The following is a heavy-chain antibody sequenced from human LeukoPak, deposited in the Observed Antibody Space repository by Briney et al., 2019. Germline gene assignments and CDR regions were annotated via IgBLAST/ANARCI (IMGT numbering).Heavy chain of an antibody. J-gene: IGHJ2*01. CDR2: ISSDGSNK. Sequence: PGRSLRLSCAASGFTFSNYAMHWVRQAPGKGLEWVAVISSDGSNKYYTDSVKGRFTISRENAKNSLYLQMNSLRAGDTAVYYCARAAYSSTWYSRYFDLWGRGTLVTVSS. CDR3: ARAAYSSTWYSRYFDL. CDR1: GFTFSNYA. D-gene: IGHD6-13*01. V-gene: IGHV3-30*03.